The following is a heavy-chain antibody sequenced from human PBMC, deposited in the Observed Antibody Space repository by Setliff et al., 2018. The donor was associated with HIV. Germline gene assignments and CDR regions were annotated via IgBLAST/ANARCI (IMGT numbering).Heavy chain of an antibody. Sequence: ASVKVSCKASGYTFTSYGISWVRQAPGQGLEWMGWVSAYNGNTNYAQKLQGRVTMTTDTSTSTAYMELRSLRSDDTSVYYCARHFDYTDAFDIWGQGTMVTVSS. CDR3: ARHFDYTDAFDI. V-gene: IGHV1-18*01. J-gene: IGHJ3*02. D-gene: IGHD2-2*02. CDR1: GYTFTSYG. CDR2: VSAYNGNT.